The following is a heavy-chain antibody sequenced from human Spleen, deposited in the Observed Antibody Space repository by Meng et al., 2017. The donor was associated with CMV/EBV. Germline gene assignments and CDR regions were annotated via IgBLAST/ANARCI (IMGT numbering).Heavy chain of an antibody. CDR2: IYPGDSET. CDR3: PIPPYGYDCSFLDS. Sequence: GSGYSTTNYWIGWVRQMPGKGLEWMGIIYPGDSETRYSPSFQGQVTLSTANSISTAYLQWSSLKASDTAIYSFPIPPYGYDCSFLDSWGQGTLVTVSS. J-gene: IGHJ4*02. D-gene: IGHD5-18*01. V-gene: IGHV5-51*01. CDR1: GYSTTNYW.